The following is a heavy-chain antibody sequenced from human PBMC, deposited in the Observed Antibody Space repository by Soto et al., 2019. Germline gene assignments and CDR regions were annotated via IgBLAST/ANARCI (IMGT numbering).Heavy chain of an antibody. CDR3: AIDWYCSGGSCCDCFDR. J-gene: IGHJ5*02. Sequence: ASVKVSCKASGYSFTKYGISWVRQAPGQGLEWVGWISTYSDITRYGQKFQGRVTMTTDTSTNTAFMELRSLRSDDTSVYYCAIDWYCSGGSCCDCFDRWGQGALVTVSS. CDR2: ISTYSDIT. D-gene: IGHD2-15*01. CDR1: GYSFTKYG. V-gene: IGHV1-18*01.